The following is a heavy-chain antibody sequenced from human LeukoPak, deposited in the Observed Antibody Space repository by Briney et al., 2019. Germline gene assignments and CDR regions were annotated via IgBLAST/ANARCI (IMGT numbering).Heavy chain of an antibody. J-gene: IGHJ4*02. CDR3: ARSPYGDYARYDFDY. V-gene: IGHV3-23*01. D-gene: IGHD4-17*01. Sequence: GGSLRLSCAASGFAFNTYAMSWIRQAPGKGLEWVSAICGSDDGTYYADSVKRRFTIPRDNSKNTLYLQMNSLRAEDTAVYYCARSPYGDYARYDFDYWGQGTLVTVSS. CDR1: GFAFNTYA. CDR2: ICGSDDGT.